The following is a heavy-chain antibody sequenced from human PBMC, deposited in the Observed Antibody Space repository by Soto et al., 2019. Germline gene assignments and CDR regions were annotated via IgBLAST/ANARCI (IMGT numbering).Heavy chain of an antibody. CDR1: GFSLSTSGVG. J-gene: IGHJ4*02. CDR3: ALAREYSGYRQPTNFDY. Sequence: QITLKESGPTLVKPTQTLTLTCTFSGFSLSTSGVGVGWIRQPPGKALEWLALIYWDDDKRYSPSLKSRLTTTKDTSKNQVVLTMTNMDPVDTATYYCALAREYSGYRQPTNFDYWGQGTLVTVSS. V-gene: IGHV2-5*02. CDR2: IYWDDDK. D-gene: IGHD5-12*01.